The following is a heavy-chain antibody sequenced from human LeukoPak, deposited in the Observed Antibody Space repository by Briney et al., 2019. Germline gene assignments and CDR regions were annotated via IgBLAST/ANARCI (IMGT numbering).Heavy chain of an antibody. CDR1: GYTFTSYD. CDR3: ARAVEMATNAGGY. V-gene: IGHV1-8*03. D-gene: IGHD5-24*01. Sequence: ASVKVSCKASGYTFTSYDINWVRQATGQGLEWMGWMNPNSGNTGYAQKFQGRVTITRNTSISTAYMELSSLRSEDTAVYYCARAVEMATNAGGYWGQGTLVTVSS. J-gene: IGHJ4*02. CDR2: MNPNSGNT.